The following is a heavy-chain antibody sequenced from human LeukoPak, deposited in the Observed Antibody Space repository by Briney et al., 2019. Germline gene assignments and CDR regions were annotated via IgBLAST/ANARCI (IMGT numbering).Heavy chain of an antibody. CDR2: IYYSGST. CDR1: GGSISSYY. D-gene: IGHD5-12*01. V-gene: IGHV4-59*01. Sequence: PSETLSLTCTASGGSISSYYWSWIRQPPGKGLEWIGYIYYSGSTNYNPSLKSRVTISVDTSKNQFSLKLSSVTAADTAVYYCASLHSGYFFDYWGQGTLVTVSS. CDR3: ASLHSGYFFDY. J-gene: IGHJ4*02.